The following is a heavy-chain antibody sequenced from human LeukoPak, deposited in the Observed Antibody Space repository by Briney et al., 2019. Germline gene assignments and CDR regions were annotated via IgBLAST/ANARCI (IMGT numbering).Heavy chain of an antibody. J-gene: IGHJ4*02. V-gene: IGHV1-2*02. Sequence: RASVKVSCKASGYTFTGYYMHWVRQAPGQGLEWMGWINPNSGGTNYAQKFQGRVTMTRDTSISTAYMELSRLRSDDTAVYYCARDLTPGYSSSWYSIFLFDYWGQGTLVTVSS. CDR3: ARDLTPGYSSSWYSIFLFDY. CDR2: INPNSGGT. CDR1: GYTFTGYY. D-gene: IGHD6-13*01.